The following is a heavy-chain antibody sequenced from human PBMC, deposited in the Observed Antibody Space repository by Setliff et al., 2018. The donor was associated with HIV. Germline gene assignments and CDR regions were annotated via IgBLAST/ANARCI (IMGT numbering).Heavy chain of an antibody. CDR1: GYTFTSDY. D-gene: IGHD6-19*01. V-gene: IGHV1-46*01. CDR2: INPAGNPT. Sequence: GASVKVSCKASGYTFTSDYIHWVRQAPGQGLEWMGIINPAGNPTSYAQKFQGRLTMTRDTSTNTVYMELSSLRSEDTAVYYCARDDSSGWHFYYYYGMDVWGQGTTVTVSS. CDR3: ARDDSSGWHFYYYYGMDV. J-gene: IGHJ6*02.